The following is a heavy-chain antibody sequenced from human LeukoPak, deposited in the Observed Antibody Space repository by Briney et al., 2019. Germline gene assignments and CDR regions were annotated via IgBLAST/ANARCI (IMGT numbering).Heavy chain of an antibody. Sequence: SDTLSLTCAVSGSSISSTYWWAWIRQPPGKGLEWIGYIYYTGGIYYNPSLKSRVTMSIDTSKNQFSLKLSSVTAVDTAVYYCATKGNAIYHFDYWGQGTLVTVSS. J-gene: IGHJ4*02. CDR1: GSSISSTYW. D-gene: IGHD1-1*01. CDR2: IYYTGGI. V-gene: IGHV4-28*05. CDR3: ATKGNAIYHFDY.